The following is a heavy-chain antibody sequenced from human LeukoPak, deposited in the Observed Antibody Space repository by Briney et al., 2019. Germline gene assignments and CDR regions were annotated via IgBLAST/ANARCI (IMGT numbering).Heavy chain of an antibody. V-gene: IGHV3-48*03. Sequence: GGSLRLSCAASGLTFSSYEMNWVRQAPGKGLEWVSYISSSGSTIYYADSVKGRFTISRDNAKNSPYLQMNSLRAEDTAVYYCARELYYYDSDYYYYGMDVWGQGTTVTVSS. J-gene: IGHJ6*02. D-gene: IGHD3-22*01. CDR1: GLTFSSYE. CDR3: ARELYYYDSDYYYYGMDV. CDR2: ISSSGSTI.